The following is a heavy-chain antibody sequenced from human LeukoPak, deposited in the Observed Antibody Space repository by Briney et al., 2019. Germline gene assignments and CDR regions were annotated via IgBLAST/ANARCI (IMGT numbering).Heavy chain of an antibody. CDR2: ISYDGSNK. D-gene: IGHD3-10*01. J-gene: IGHJ6*02. CDR3: ARSSGPTNLYYYGLDV. Sequence: GRSLRLSCAASGFTFSSYAMHWVRQAPGKGLEWVAVISYDGSNKYYADSVKGRFTISRDNSKNTLYLQMNSLRAEDTAVYYCARSSGPTNLYYYGLDVWGQGTTVTVSS. V-gene: IGHV3-30*01. CDR1: GFTFSSYA.